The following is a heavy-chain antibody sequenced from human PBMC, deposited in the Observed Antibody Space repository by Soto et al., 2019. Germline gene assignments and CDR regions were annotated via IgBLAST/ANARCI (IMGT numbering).Heavy chain of an antibody. D-gene: IGHD3-3*01. CDR1: GFTLRNYW. CDR3: ARGGVEPFDY. Sequence: EVQLVESWGGLVQSGGSLRLSCAAAGFTLRNYWMHWVRQAPGKGLVWVSRISDYGRGNYADSVEGRFTISRDDAKSELDLQMSSLRLEDTAVYYCARGGVEPFDYWGQGDLVTVSS. V-gene: IGHV3-74*01. CDR2: ISDYGRG. J-gene: IGHJ4*02.